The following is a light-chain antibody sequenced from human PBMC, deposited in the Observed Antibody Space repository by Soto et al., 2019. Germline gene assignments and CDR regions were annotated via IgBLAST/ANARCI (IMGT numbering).Light chain of an antibody. CDR2: EVR. CDR3: SSYGGSDNLI. V-gene: IGLV2-8*01. Sequence: QSVLTQPPSASGSPGQSVTISCTGSSNDLGGYNYVSWYQNHPGKAPKLIIYEVRERPSGVPDRFSGSKSGNTASLTVSGLQAEDEADYYCSSYGGSDNLIFGGGTKLTVL. J-gene: IGLJ2*01. CDR1: SNDLGGYNY.